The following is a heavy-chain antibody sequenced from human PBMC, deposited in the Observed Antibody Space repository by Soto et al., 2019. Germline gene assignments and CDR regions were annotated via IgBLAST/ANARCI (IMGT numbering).Heavy chain of an antibody. CDR1: GFTFSSYG. V-gene: IGHV3-30*18. J-gene: IGHJ4*02. D-gene: IGHD3-10*01. CDR2: ISYDGSNK. Sequence: QVQLVESGGGVVQPGRSLRLSCAASGFTFSSYGMHWVRQAPGKGLEWVAVISYDGSNKYYADSVKGRFTISRDNSKNTLYLQMNSLRAEDTAVYYCAKYDYGSGYDYWGQGTLVTVSS. CDR3: AKYDYGSGYDY.